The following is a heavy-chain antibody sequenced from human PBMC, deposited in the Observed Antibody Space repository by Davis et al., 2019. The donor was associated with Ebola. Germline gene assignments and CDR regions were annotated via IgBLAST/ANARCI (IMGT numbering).Heavy chain of an antibody. CDR1: GYTFTSYY. D-gene: IGHD3-16*02. CDR2: INPSGDST. J-gene: IGHJ4*02. V-gene: IGHV1-46*01. CDR3: ARGQSPVWGSYRYSPFDY. Sequence: ASVKVSCKASGYTFTSYYMHWVRQAPGQGLEWMGIINPSGDSTSYAQKFRGRVTMTRDTSTSTVYMELSSLRSEDTAVYYCARGQSPVWGSYRYSPFDYWGQGTLVTVSS.